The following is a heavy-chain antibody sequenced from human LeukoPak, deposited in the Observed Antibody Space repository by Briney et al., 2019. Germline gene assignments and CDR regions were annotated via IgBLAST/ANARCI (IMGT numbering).Heavy chain of an antibody. Sequence: GGPLRLSCAASGITFSDYYMTWIRQAPGKGLEWVSSIGRSSTDTKYADSVKGRFTISRDDAKNSVYLQMNSLRAEDTAVYYCATFRGWYIAHWGQGSLVTVSS. CDR1: GITFSDYY. D-gene: IGHD6-19*01. V-gene: IGHV3-11*03. CDR2: IGRSSTDT. J-gene: IGHJ4*02. CDR3: ATFRGWYIAH.